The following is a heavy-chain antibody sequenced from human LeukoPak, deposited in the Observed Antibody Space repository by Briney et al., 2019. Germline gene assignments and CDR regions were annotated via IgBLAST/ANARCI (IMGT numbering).Heavy chain of an antibody. CDR2: IYSGGST. V-gene: IGHV3-66*04. CDR3: ARPTTVTLADAFDI. CDR1: GFTFSNSG. J-gene: IGHJ3*02. D-gene: IGHD4-17*01. Sequence: GGSLRLSCAASGFTFSNSGMHWVRQAPGKGLEWVSVIYSGGSTYYADSVKGRFTISRDNSKNTLYLQMNSLRAEDTAVYYCARPTTVTLADAFDIWGQGTMVTVSS.